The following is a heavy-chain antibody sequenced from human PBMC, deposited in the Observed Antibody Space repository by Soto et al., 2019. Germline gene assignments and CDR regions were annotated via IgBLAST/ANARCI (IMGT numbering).Heavy chain of an antibody. V-gene: IGHV4-30-2*01. CDR1: GGSISSGGYS. CDR2: MYHSGST. J-gene: IGHJ5*02. CDR3: AIDLDGSVWFNWFDP. Sequence: PSETLSLTCAVSGGSISSGGYSWSWIRQPPGKGLEWIGYMYHSGSTYYNPSLKSRVTISIDRSKNQFSLKLSSVTAADTAVYYCAIDLDGSVWFNWFDPWGQGTQVTVPQ. D-gene: IGHD2-15*01.